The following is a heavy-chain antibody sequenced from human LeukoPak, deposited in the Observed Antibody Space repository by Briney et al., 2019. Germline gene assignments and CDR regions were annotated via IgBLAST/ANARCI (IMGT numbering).Heavy chain of an antibody. D-gene: IGHD1-14*01. CDR2: IYNDGST. V-gene: IGHV4-59*01. CDR3: AREGTSTHRMDV. J-gene: IGHJ6*02. Sequence: SETLSLTCTVSGGSISNFFWAWIRQPPGKGLEWIGYIYNDGSTKYNPSLKSRVTISINVSKNQFSLKLKSVTDADTALYYCAREGTSTHRMDVWGQGTTVTVS. CDR1: GGSISNFF.